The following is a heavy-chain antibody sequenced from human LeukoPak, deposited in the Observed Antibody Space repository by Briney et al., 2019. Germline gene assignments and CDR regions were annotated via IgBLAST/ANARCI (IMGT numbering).Heavy chain of an antibody. Sequence: GSVTVSCMASGFTFTGYFIHWVRQAPGQGLEWMGWIHPNNGGTKYAQKFQGRVTMTRDTSINTDYMELSRLRSDDTALYYCTRDGFSGAAFDYWGQGTLVTVSS. CDR2: IHPNNGGT. CDR1: GFTFTGYF. J-gene: IGHJ4*02. CDR3: TRDGFSGAAFDY. D-gene: IGHD7-27*01. V-gene: IGHV1-2*02.